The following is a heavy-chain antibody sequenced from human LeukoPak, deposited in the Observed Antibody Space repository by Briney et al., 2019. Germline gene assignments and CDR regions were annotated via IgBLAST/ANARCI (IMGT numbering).Heavy chain of an antibody. CDR3: AKDSVDCGSSNCYIYYGVDV. CDR1: GFTFSNYG. V-gene: IGHV3-30*18. Sequence: PGRSLRLSCAASGFTFSNYGMHWGRQAPGKGLEWVAVISYDGSNKYYADSVKGRFTLSRDNSKNTVYLQMNSLRGEDTAVYYCAKDSVDCGSSNCYIYYGVDVWGQGTTVTVSS. CDR2: ISYDGSNK. D-gene: IGHD2-2*01. J-gene: IGHJ6*02.